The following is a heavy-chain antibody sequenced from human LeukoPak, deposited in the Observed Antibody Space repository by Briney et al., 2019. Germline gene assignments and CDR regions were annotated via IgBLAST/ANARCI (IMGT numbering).Heavy chain of an antibody. CDR3: ARVGQYYDFWSGYYGDYYYMDV. CDR1: GYTFTSYD. V-gene: IGHV1-8*03. CDR2: MNPNSGNT. D-gene: IGHD3-3*01. Sequence: GASVKVSCKASGYTFTSYDINWVRQATGQGLEWMGWMNPNSGNTGYAQKFQGRVTITRNTSISTAYMELSSLRSEDTAVYYCARVGQYYDFWSGYYGDYYYMDVWGKGTTVTVSS. J-gene: IGHJ6*03.